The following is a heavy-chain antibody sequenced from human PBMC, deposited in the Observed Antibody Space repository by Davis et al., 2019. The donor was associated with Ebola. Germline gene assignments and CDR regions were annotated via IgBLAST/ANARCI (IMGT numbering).Heavy chain of an antibody. J-gene: IGHJ3*02. CDR1: GFTFSSYS. V-gene: IGHV3-21*01. CDR3: ARGGYYDSSGYSHEAFDI. CDR2: ISSSSYYI. D-gene: IGHD3-22*01. Sequence: GESLKISCAASGFTFSSYSMNWVRQAPGKGLEWVSSISSSSYYIYYPDSLKGRFTISRDNAKNSLYLQMNSLRAEDTAVYHCARGGYYDSSGYSHEAFDIWGQGTKVTVS.